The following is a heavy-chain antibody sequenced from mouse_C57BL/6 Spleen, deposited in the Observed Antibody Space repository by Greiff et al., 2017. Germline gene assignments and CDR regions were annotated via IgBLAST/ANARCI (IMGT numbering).Heavy chain of an antibody. V-gene: IGHV1-72*01. J-gene: IGHJ3*01. D-gene: IGHD3-2*02. CDR3: AKGGGKAAQAFLAY. Sequence: QVQLQQPGAELVKPGASVKLSCKASGYTFTSYWMPWVKQRPGRGLEWIGRIDPNSGGTKYTEKFKSKATLTGDKPSSTAYMQLSSLTSEDSAVYYWAKGGGKAAQAFLAYWGQGTLVTVSA. CDR2: IDPNSGGT. CDR1: GYTFTSYW.